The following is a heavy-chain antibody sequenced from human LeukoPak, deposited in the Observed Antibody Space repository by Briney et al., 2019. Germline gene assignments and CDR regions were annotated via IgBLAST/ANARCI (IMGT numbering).Heavy chain of an antibody. CDR3: ARSAYCSSTSCYFNWFDP. CDR1: GYTFTSYA. CDR2: INAGNGNT. Sequence: GASVKVSCKASGYTFTSYAMHWVRQAPGQRLEWMGWINAGNGNTKYSQEFQGRVTITRDTSASTAYMELSSLRSEDMAVYYCARSAYCSSTSCYFNWFDPWGQGTLVIVSS. V-gene: IGHV1-3*03. J-gene: IGHJ5*02. D-gene: IGHD2-2*01.